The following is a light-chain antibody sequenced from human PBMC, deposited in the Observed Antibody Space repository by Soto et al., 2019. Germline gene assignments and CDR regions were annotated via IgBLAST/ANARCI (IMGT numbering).Light chain of an antibody. V-gene: IGKV1-5*03. CDR2: KAS. CDR3: QQYSTYSWT. Sequence: DIEMTQSPSTLSASVGDIVTITCRASQSISSWLAWYQQKPGKAPKLLIYKASSLESGVPSRFSGSGSGTEFTLTISSLQPDDLATYFCQQYSTYSWTFGQGTKV. CDR1: QSISSW. J-gene: IGKJ1*01.